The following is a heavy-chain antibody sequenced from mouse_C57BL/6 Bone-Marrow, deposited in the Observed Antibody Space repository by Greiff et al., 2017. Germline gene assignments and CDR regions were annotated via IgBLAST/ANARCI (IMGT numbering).Heavy chain of an antibody. J-gene: IGHJ4*01. CDR1: GFSLTSYG. D-gene: IGHD2-4*01. CDR2: IWSGGST. V-gene: IGHV2-2*01. Sequence: VQLQQSGPGLVQPSQSLSITCTVSGFSLTSYGVHWVRQSPGKGLEWLGVIWSGGSTDYNAAFISRLSISKDNSKSQIFFKMNSLQADDTAIYYCASPYYDYPYAMDYWGQGTSVTVSS. CDR3: ASPYYDYPYAMDY.